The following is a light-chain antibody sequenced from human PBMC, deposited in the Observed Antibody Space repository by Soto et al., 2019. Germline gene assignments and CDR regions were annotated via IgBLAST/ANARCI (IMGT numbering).Light chain of an antibody. J-gene: IGKJ5*01. CDR2: DAS. Sequence: EIVLTQSPATLSLSPGERATLSCRASQSVSSYLAWYQQTPGQAPRLLIYDASNRATGIPDRFSGGGSGTDFTLTISSLEPEDFAVYYCQQRSNLPPTFGQGTRLEIK. V-gene: IGKV3-11*01. CDR3: QQRSNLPPT. CDR1: QSVSSY.